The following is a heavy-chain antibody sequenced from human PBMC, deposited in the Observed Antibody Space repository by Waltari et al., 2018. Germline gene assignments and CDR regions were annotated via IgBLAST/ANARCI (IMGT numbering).Heavy chain of an antibody. V-gene: IGHV4-39*01. Sequence: QLQLQESGPGLVKPSETLSLTCTVSGGSISSSSYYWGWIRQPPGKGLEWIGSIYYSGSTYYNPSLKCRVTISVDTSKNQFSLKLSSVTAADTAVYYCARSSGSGSYYLPDYWGQGTLVTVSS. CDR2: IYYSGST. CDR3: ARSSGSGSYYLPDY. CDR1: GGSISSSSYY. J-gene: IGHJ4*02. D-gene: IGHD1-26*01.